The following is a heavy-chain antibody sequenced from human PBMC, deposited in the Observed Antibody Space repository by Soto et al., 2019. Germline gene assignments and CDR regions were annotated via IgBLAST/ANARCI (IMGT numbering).Heavy chain of an antibody. CDR3: ARDRCTLTSCYSWFDP. V-gene: IGHV4-30-4*08. CDR1: GDSISSGDYY. D-gene: IGHD2-2*01. J-gene: IGHJ5*02. CDR2: IDYSGIT. Sequence: SETLSLTCTVSGDSISSGDYYWTWIRQPPGKGLEWIGYIDYSGITYSNPSLKSRITISVDTSKNQFSLRLSSVTAADTAVYYCARDRCTLTSCYSWFDPWGQGTLVTVSS.